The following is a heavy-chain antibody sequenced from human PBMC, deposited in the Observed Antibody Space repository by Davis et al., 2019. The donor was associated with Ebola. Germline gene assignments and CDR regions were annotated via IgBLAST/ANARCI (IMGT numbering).Heavy chain of an antibody. J-gene: IGHJ5*02. V-gene: IGHV3-23*01. D-gene: IGHD6-13*01. Sequence: GESLKISCVASGFTLSNDAMSWVRQAPGKGLEWVSGLSGSGTMTYHADSVKGRFTISRDNSKNTLYLQMNSLRAEDTAVYYCAKALSSWGPNCFDPWGQGTLVTVSS. CDR3: AKALSSWGPNCFDP. CDR1: GFTLSNDA. CDR2: LSGSGTMT.